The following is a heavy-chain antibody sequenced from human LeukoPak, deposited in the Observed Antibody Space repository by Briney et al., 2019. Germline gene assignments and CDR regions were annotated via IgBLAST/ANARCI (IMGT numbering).Heavy chain of an antibody. CDR3: ARDRATDRGLDY. Sequence: PSETLSLTCTVSGGSISSYYWSWIRQPPGKGLEWIGYIYYSGSTNYNPSLKSRVTISVDTSKNQFSLKLSSVTAADTAVYYCARDRATDRGLDYWGQGTLVTVSS. J-gene: IGHJ4*02. CDR1: GGSISSYY. V-gene: IGHV4-59*12. CDR2: IYYSGST. D-gene: IGHD3-10*01.